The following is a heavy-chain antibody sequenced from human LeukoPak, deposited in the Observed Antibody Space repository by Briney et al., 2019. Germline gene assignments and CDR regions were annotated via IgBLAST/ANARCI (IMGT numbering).Heavy chain of an antibody. V-gene: IGHV1-18*01. Sequence: ASVKVSCKASGYTFTSYGISWVRQAPGQGLEWMGWISAYNGNTNYAQKFQGRVTMTTDTSTSTAYMEMRSQRSDDTAVYFCARGGYCSGGSCYPYYYYYGMDVWGQGTTVTVSS. J-gene: IGHJ6*02. CDR1: GYTFTSYG. CDR3: ARGGYCSGGSCYPYYYYYGMDV. CDR2: ISAYNGNT. D-gene: IGHD2-15*01.